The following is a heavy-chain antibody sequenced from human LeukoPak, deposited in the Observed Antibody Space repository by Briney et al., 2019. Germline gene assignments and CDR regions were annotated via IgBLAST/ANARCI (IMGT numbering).Heavy chain of an antibody. CDR2: MNPNSGNT. J-gene: IGHJ5*02. CDR3: ARDGQIQLFKLIGETNWFDP. Sequence: ASVKVSCKASGYTFTSYDINWVRQATGQGLEWMGWMNPNSGNTGYAQKFQGRVTITRNTSISTAYMELSRLRSDDTAVYYCARDGQIQLFKLIGETNWFDPWGQGTLVTVSS. D-gene: IGHD5-18*01. CDR1: GYTFTSYD. V-gene: IGHV1-8*03.